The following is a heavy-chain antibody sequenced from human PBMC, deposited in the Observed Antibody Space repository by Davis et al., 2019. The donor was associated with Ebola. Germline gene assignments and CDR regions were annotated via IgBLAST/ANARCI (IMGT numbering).Heavy chain of an antibody. D-gene: IGHD3-10*01. J-gene: IGHJ4*02. CDR2: IYYSESS. V-gene: IGHV4-59*01. Sequence: SETLSLTCTVSGGSISSSYWSWIRQPPGKGLEWIGYIYYSESSNYNPSLKSRVTISVDTSKNQFSLKLSSVTAADTAVYYCARGQITMVRGVIITAYYFDYWGQGTLVTVSS. CDR1: GGSISSSY. CDR3: ARGQITMVRGVIITAYYFDY.